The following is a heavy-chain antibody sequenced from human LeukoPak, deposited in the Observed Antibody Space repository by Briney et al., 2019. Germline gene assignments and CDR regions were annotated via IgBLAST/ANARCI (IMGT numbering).Heavy chain of an antibody. CDR1: GFTFSSYA. Sequence: GGSLRLSCAASGFTFSSYAMSWVRQAPGKGLEWVSASSGSGGSTYYADSVKGRFTISRDNSKNTLYLQMSSLRAEDTAVYYCARGTMIGEYWGQGTLVTVSS. V-gene: IGHV3-23*01. J-gene: IGHJ4*02. CDR3: ARGTMIGEY. D-gene: IGHD3-10*02. CDR2: SSGSGGST.